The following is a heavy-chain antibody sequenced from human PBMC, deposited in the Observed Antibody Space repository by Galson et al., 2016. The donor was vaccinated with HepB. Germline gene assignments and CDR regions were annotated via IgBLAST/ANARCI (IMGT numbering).Heavy chain of an antibody. CDR3: ATQRDYSSAWSGSWYLDL. J-gene: IGHJ2*01. CDR1: GFSVSSTY. V-gene: IGHV3-53*01. Sequence: SLRLSCAASGFSVSSTYMNWVRQAPGKGLEWVSFTFSGGGTYYADSVKGRFTISRDNFKNILYLEMNNLKDDDTAVYYCATQRDYSSAWSGSWYLDLWGRGTLVTVSS. CDR2: TFSGGGT. D-gene: IGHD6-19*01.